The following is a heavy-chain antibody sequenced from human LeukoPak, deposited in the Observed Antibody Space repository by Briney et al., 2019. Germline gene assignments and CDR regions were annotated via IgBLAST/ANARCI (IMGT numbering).Heavy chain of an antibody. CDR2: ISRSGSTI. D-gene: IGHD4-17*01. V-gene: IGHV3-48*03. CDR3: ARDYGDSSPFDY. Sequence: GGSLRLSCAASGFTFSSYEMHWVRQAPGKGLEWVSYISRSGSTIYYVDSVKGRFTISRDNAKNSLYLQMTSLRAEDTAVYYCARDYGDSSPFDYWGQGTLVTVSS. J-gene: IGHJ4*02. CDR1: GFTFSSYE.